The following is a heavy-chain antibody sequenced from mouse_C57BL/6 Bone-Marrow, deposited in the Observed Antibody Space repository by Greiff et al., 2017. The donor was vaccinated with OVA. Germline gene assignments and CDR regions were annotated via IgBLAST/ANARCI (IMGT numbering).Heavy chain of an antibody. CDR3: AREVYDYGYFDV. CDR2: SRNKANDYTT. Sequence: EVMLVESGGGLVQSGRSLRLSCATSGFTFSDFYMEWVRQAPGKGLEWIAASRNKANDYTTEYSASVKGRFIVSRDTSQSILYLQMNALRAEDTAIYYCAREVYDYGYFDVWGTGTTVTVSS. CDR1: GFTFSDFY. D-gene: IGHD2-3*01. J-gene: IGHJ1*03. V-gene: IGHV7-1*01.